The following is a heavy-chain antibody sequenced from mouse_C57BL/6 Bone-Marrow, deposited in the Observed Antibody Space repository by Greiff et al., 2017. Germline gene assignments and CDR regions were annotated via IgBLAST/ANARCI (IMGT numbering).Heavy chain of an antibody. D-gene: IGHD1-1*01. CDR1: GYTFTSYW. J-gene: IGHJ3*01. V-gene: IGHV1-64*01. CDR3: ARDYGSSSWFAY. CDR2: IHPNSGST. Sequence: VKLMESGAELVKPGASVKLSCKASGYTFTSYWMHWVKQRPGQGLEWIGMIHPNSGSTNYNEKFKSKATLTVDKSSSTAYMQLSSLTSEDSAVYYCARDYGSSSWFAYWGQGTLVTVSA.